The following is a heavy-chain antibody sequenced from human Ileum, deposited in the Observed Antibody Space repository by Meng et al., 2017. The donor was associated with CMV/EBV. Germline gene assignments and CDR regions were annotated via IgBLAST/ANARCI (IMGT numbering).Heavy chain of an antibody. CDR3: ANFNSYGFY. V-gene: IGHV3-30*04. Sequence: PGRGLEWVALILCHKSNHYCPDSVRGRFPISRDNSKNTLYLQMNSLRAEDTAVYYCANFNSYGFYWGQGTLVTVSS. CDR2: ILCHKSNH. D-gene: IGHD5-18*01. J-gene: IGHJ4*01.